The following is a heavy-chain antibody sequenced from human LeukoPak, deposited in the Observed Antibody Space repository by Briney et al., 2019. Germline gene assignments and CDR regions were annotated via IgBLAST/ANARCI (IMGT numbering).Heavy chain of an antibody. V-gene: IGHV4-39*01. CDR3: ARVWELGYYFDY. CDR2: IYYSGST. CDR1: GGSISSSSYY. D-gene: IGHD1-26*01. J-gene: IGHJ4*02. Sequence: SETLSLTCTVSGGSISSSSYYWGWIRQPPGKGLEWIGSIYYSGSTYYNPSLKSRVTISVDTSKNQFSLKLSSVTAADTAVYYCARVWELGYYFDYWGQGTLVTVSS.